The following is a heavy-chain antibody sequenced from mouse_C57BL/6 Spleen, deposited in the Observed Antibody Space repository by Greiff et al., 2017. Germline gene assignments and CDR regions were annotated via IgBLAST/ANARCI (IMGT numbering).Heavy chain of an antibody. CDR3: ARGSKGDFDV. Sequence: VQLQQSGAELVRPGTSVKVSCKASGYAFTNYLIEWVKQRPGQGLEWIGVINPGSGGTNYNETFKGKATLTADKSSSTAYMQLSSLTSEDSAVYFCARGSKGDFDVWGTGTTVTVSS. D-gene: IGHD2-5*01. J-gene: IGHJ1*03. CDR2: INPGSGGT. V-gene: IGHV1-54*01. CDR1: GYAFTNYL.